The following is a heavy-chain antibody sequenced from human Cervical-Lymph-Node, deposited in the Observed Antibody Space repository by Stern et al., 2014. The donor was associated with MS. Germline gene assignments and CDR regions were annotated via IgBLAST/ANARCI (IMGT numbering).Heavy chain of an antibody. J-gene: IGHJ4*02. CDR1: GYDFTHYD. D-gene: IGHD5-24*01. V-gene: IGHV1-8*01. CDR3: ARASDGY. CDR2: MNPNNGNT. Sequence: VLLAESGAEVKKPGASVKVSCKASGYDFTHYDISWVRQASGQGLEWMGRMNPNNGNTDYAQKFQGRVTMTRNTSISAAYMDLSSLRSDDTAVYYCARASDGYWGQGTLVTVSS.